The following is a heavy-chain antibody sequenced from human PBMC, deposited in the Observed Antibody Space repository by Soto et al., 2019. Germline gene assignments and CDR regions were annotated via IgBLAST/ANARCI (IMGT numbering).Heavy chain of an antibody. D-gene: IGHD2-8*01. V-gene: IGHV4-59*01. CDR2: IDHTGRS. Sequence: ASETLSLTCSVSGGSLSGFPWIWIRQPPGKGLEWVGYIDHTGRSNYNPSLKSRLTISLDMSRNQFSLQLTSVTASDTALYYCARVSNADGGNGAFDYWGLGTLVTVSS. CDR1: GGSLSGFP. CDR3: ARVSNADGGNGAFDY. J-gene: IGHJ4*02.